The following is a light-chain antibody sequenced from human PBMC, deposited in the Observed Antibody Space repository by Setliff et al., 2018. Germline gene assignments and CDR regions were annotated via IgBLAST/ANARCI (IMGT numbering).Light chain of an antibody. Sequence: QSVLTQPRSVSGSPGQSVTISCTGTSSDVGGYNYVSWYQQHPGKAPKLMIYEASKRPSGVPDRFSGSKSGNTASLTVSGLQAGDEADYYCSSYAGSLYVFGTGTKVTVL. J-gene: IGLJ1*01. CDR2: EAS. V-gene: IGLV2-11*01. CDR3: SSYAGSLYV. CDR1: SSDVGGYNY.